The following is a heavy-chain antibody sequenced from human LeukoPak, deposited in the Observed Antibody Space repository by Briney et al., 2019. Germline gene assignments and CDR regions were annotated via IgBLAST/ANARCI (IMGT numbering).Heavy chain of an antibody. Sequence: SETLSLTCTVSGGSISSYYWSWIRQPPGKGLEWIGNIHGSGNTNYNPSLKSRVSMSLDTSKNQVSLKLTSVTAADTATYFCARETMLAGFASGLGFNYWGQGILVTVSS. CDR3: ARETMLAGFASGLGFNY. D-gene: IGHD6-19*01. CDR2: IHGSGNT. J-gene: IGHJ4*02. CDR1: GGSISSYY. V-gene: IGHV4-59*12.